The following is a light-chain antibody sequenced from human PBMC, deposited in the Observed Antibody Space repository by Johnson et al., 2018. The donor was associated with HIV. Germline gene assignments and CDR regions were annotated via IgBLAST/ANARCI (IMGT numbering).Light chain of an antibody. CDR3: GTWDSSLNSYV. CDR2: DNY. V-gene: IGLV1-51*01. CDR1: TSNIGNND. Sequence: QSVLTQPPSVSAAPGQKVTFSCYGSTSNIGNNDVSWYRHLPGTAPKLLIYDNYKRPSGIPDRFSGSKSGTSATLDITGLQTGDEADYYCGTWDSSLNSYVFGTGTKVSVL. J-gene: IGLJ1*01.